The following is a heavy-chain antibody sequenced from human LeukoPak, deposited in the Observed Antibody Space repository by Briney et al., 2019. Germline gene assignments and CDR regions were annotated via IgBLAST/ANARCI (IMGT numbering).Heavy chain of an antibody. J-gene: IGHJ4*02. D-gene: IGHD2-2*02. CDR3: ARDPGYCSTTSCYKFFDY. Sequence: GGSLRLSCAASGFTFSSYEMNWVRQAPGKGLEWVSYISSSGSTIYYADSVKGRFTVSRDNAKNSLYLQMNSLRAEDTAVYYCARDPGYCSTTSCYKFFDYWGQGTLVTVSS. CDR1: GFTFSSYE. CDR2: ISSSGSTI. V-gene: IGHV3-48*03.